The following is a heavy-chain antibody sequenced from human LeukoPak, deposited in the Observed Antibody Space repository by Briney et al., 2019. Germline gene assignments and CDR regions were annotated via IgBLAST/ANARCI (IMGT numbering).Heavy chain of an antibody. J-gene: IGHJ4*02. Sequence: GGSLRLSCSASGFTFSSYAMHWVRQAPGKGLEYVPAISSNGGSTYYADSVKGRFTISRDNSKKTLYLQMSSLRAEDTAVYYCVKDRVSVSSSGYFDYWGQGTLVTVSS. CDR1: GFTFSSYA. V-gene: IGHV3-64D*06. CDR3: VKDRVSVSSSGYFDY. CDR2: ISSNGGST. D-gene: IGHD6-6*01.